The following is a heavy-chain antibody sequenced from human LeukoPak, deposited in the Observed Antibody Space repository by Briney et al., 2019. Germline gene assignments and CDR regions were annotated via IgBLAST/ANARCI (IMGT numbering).Heavy chain of an antibody. D-gene: IGHD6-19*01. V-gene: IGHV4-59*02. CDR3: ARQAEYSSGWTDNWFDP. J-gene: IGHJ5*02. CDR2: MYPGGST. Sequence: PPETPCLTCTVSGGSVSSYYWSWIRQPPGKGLEWIGYMYPGGSTNYNPTLKSRCTISVDTSKNQISLKLSSVTAADTAVYYCARQAEYSSGWTDNWFDPWGPGSMVTASS. CDR1: GGSVSSYY.